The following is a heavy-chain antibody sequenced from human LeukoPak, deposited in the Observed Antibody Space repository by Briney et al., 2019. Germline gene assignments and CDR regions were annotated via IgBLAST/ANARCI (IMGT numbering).Heavy chain of an antibody. CDR3: TRMATVRTVDY. Sequence: PGGSLRLSCVVSGLKFSDAWMSWVRQAPGKGLEWVGRITYDGTTDYAAPVKGRFSISRDNSKNTFYLQMNSLQTDDTAMYYWTRMATVRTVDYWGQGTLVTVSS. D-gene: IGHD4-17*01. V-gene: IGHV3-15*01. CDR1: GLKFSDAW. J-gene: IGHJ4*02. CDR2: ITYDGTT.